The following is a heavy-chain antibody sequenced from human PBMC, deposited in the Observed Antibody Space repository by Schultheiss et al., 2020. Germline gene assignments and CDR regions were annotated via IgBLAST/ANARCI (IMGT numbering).Heavy chain of an antibody. CDR2: IYTSGST. CDR3: ARDRQLLWFGESNMDV. Sequence: SQTLSLTCTVSGGSISSGSYYWSWIRHPAGKGLEWIGRIYTSGSTYYNPSLKSRVTISVDTSKNQFSLKMISVTAADTAVYYCARDRQLLWFGESNMDVWGKGTTVTVSS. CDR1: GGSISSGSYY. V-gene: IGHV4-61*02. D-gene: IGHD3-10*01. J-gene: IGHJ6*03.